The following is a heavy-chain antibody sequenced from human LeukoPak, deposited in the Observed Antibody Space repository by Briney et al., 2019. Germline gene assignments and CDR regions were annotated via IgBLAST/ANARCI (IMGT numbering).Heavy chain of an antibody. Sequence: SVKVSCKASGGTFISYAISWVRQAPGQGLEWMGGIIPIFGTANYAQKFQGRVTITADESTSTAYMELSSLRSEDTAVYYCARGTLPPQYYYYYYGMDVWGQGTTVTVSS. D-gene: IGHD2-2*01. CDR1: GGTFISYA. J-gene: IGHJ6*02. V-gene: IGHV1-69*13. CDR3: ARGTLPPQYYYYYYGMDV. CDR2: IIPIFGTA.